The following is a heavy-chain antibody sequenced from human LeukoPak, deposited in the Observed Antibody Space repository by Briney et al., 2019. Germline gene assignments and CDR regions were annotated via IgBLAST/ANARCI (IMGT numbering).Heavy chain of an antibody. D-gene: IGHD1-7*01. Sequence: ASVKVSCKTSGYTFSDYYVHWVRQAPRQGLEWMGWISPTSGGTKYAQKFQGRVAVTRDTSIRTAYMELTRLRSDDTAVYYCVRDGLNWNYDYWGQGTLVAVSS. CDR3: VRDGLNWNYDY. V-gene: IGHV1-2*02. J-gene: IGHJ4*02. CDR1: GYTFSDYY. CDR2: ISPTSGGT.